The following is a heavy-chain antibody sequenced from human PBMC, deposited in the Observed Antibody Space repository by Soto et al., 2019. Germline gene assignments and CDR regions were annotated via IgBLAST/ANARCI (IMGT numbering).Heavy chain of an antibody. D-gene: IGHD3-10*01. CDR1: GFSLSTSGMC. CDR3: ARMVSRITMVRGNNYMDV. Sequence: SGPTLVKPTQTLTLTCTFSGFSLSTSGMCVSWIRQPPGKALEWLARIDWDDDKYYSTSLKTRLTISKDTSKNQVVLTMTNMDPVDTATYYCARMVSRITMVRGNNYMDVWGKGTTVTVSS. J-gene: IGHJ6*03. CDR2: IDWDDDK. V-gene: IGHV2-70*11.